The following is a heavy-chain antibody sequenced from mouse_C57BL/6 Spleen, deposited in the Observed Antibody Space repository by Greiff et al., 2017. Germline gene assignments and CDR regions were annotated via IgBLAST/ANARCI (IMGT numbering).Heavy chain of an antibody. CDR1: GYTFTDYE. Sequence: VQLQQSGAELVRPGASVTLSCKASGYTFTDYEMHWVKQTPVHGLEWIGAIDPETGGTAYNQKFKGKAILTADKSSSTAYMELRSLTSEDSAVYYCTSSGSNWYFDVWGTGTTVTVSS. J-gene: IGHJ1*03. CDR3: TSSGSNWYFDV. D-gene: IGHD1-1*01. CDR2: IDPETGGT. V-gene: IGHV1-15*01.